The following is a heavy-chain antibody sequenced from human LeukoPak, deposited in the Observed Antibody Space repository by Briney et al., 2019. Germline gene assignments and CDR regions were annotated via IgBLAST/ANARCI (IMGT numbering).Heavy chain of an antibody. CDR2: IYYSGST. CDR1: GGSISTYD. V-gene: IGHV4-59*01. J-gene: IGHJ5*02. CDR3: ARGRFLDPFDP. D-gene: IGHD1-1*01. Sequence: PSETLSLTCTVSGGSISTYDWSWIRQPPGKGLEWIGYIYYSGSTKYNPSLKSRVTISVDPSKNQFSLKLRSVTAADTAAYYCARGRFLDPFDPWGRGTLVTVSS.